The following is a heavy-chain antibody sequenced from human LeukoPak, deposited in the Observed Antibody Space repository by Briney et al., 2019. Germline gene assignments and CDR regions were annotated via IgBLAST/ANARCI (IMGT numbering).Heavy chain of an antibody. J-gene: IGHJ4*02. Sequence: GGSLRLSCAASGLIVSNSSMSWVRQAPGKGLEWVSVIYSDDRTSYADSVKVRFTISRNDSKNMVFLQMNSLRAEDTAVYYCAKRHPTSWYVVDYWGQGTLVTVSS. CDR2: IYSDDRT. V-gene: IGHV3-66*01. D-gene: IGHD6-13*01. CDR1: GLIVSNSS. CDR3: AKRHPTSWYVVDY.